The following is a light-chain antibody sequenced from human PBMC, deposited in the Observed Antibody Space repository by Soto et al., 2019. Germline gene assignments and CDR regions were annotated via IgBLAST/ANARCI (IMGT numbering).Light chain of an antibody. Sequence: IQLTQSPSSLSASVGDRVTITCRASQGISSYLAWYQQKPGKAPKLLIYAASTLQSGVPSRFSGSGSWTDFTLTISSLQPEDVATYYCQQCYSPPLSFGGGTRVEF. CDR2: AAS. J-gene: IGKJ4*01. CDR3: QQCYSPPLS. CDR1: QGISSY. V-gene: IGKV1-9*01.